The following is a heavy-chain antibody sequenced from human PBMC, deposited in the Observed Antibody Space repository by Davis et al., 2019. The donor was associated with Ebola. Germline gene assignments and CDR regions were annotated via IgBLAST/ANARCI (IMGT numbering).Heavy chain of an antibody. V-gene: IGHV5-51*01. CDR1: GYDFSNYW. J-gene: IGHJ6*02. Sequence: GESLKISCQGTGYDFSNYWIGWVRQMPGEGLEWMGFMYPDDSDTRFSPSFQGQVTMSVDKSISTAFLQWSTLKASDTATYYCARRGSSYGMDVWGQGTTVTVSS. CDR3: ARRGSSYGMDV. CDR2: MYPDDSDT.